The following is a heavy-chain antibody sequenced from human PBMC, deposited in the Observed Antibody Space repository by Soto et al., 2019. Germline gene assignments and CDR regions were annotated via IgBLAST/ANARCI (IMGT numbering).Heavy chain of an antibody. V-gene: IGHV3-23*01. CDR1: GFIFNNYG. CDR2: ISDSGEST. D-gene: IGHD1-1*01. CDR3: VKDLYRSSTMPCLDH. J-gene: IGHJ4*02. Sequence: SGGSLRLSCEASGFIFNNYGMSWVRQAPGKWLEWVSSISDSGESTYYADSMRGRFTISRDNSKNTLYLQVNSLRPEDTAMYYCVKDLYRSSTMPCLDHWGQGXLVTVYS.